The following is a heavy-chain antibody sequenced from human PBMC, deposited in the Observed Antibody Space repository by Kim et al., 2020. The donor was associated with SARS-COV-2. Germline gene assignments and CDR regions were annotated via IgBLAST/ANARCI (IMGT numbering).Heavy chain of an antibody. CDR2: ISGSGGST. CDR3: AKDPGFIDGYPGLLDY. V-gene: IGHV3-23*01. D-gene: IGHD5-12*01. J-gene: IGHJ4*02. Sequence: GGSLRLSCAASGFTFSSYAMSWVRQAPGKGLEWVSAISGSGGSTYYADSVKGRFTISRDNSKNTLYLQMNSLRAEDTAVYYCAKDPGFIDGYPGLLDYWGQGTLVTVSS. CDR1: GFTFSSYA.